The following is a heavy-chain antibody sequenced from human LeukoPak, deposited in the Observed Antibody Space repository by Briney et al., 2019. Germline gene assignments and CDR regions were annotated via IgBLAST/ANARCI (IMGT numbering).Heavy chain of an antibody. Sequence: ASVKVSCKASGGTFSSYAISWVRQVPGQGLEWMGGIIPIFGTANYAQKFQGRVTITADESTSTAYMELSSLRSEDTAVYYCARVPRIVGATPLDYWGQGTLVTVSS. J-gene: IGHJ4*02. CDR2: IIPIFGTA. D-gene: IGHD1-26*01. CDR1: GGTFSSYA. V-gene: IGHV1-69*13. CDR3: ARVPRIVGATPLDY.